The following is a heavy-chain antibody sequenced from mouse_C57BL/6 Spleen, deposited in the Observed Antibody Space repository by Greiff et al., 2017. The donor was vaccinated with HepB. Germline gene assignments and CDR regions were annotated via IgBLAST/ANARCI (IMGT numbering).Heavy chain of an antibody. CDR2: INPNNGGT. CDR3: ARNYDGYYVAY. V-gene: IGHV1-26*01. J-gene: IGHJ3*01. D-gene: IGHD2-3*01. Sequence: EVQLQQSGPELVKPGASVKISCKASGYTFTDYYMNWVKQSHGKSLEWIGDINPNNGGTSYNQKFKGKATLTVDKSSSTAYMELRSLTSEDSAVYYCARNYDGYYVAYWGQGTLVTVSA. CDR1: GYTFTDYY.